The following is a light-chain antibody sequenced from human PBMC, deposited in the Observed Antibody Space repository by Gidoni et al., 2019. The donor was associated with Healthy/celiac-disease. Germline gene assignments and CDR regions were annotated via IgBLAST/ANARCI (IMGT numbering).Light chain of an antibody. CDR2: GAS. CDR3: QQYGNSPQT. CDR1: QSVSSSY. J-gene: IGKJ1*01. Sequence: SQSVSSSYLAWYQQKPGQAPRLLIYGASSRATGIPDRFSGSGSGTDFTLTISRLEPEDFAVYYCQQYGNSPQTFGQXTKVEIK. V-gene: IGKV3-20*01.